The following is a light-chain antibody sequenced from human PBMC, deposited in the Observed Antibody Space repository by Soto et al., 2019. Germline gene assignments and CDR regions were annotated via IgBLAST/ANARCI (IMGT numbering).Light chain of an antibody. Sequence: EIVLTQSPATLSLSPGERATLSCRASQSVSSYLAWYQQKPGQAPRLLIYDASNRATGIPARFSGSGSATDFPLTISSLEPEDFAVYYCQQRSNWPPISCGQGTRLEIK. CDR3: QQRSNWPPIS. CDR2: DAS. V-gene: IGKV3-11*01. J-gene: IGKJ5*01. CDR1: QSVSSY.